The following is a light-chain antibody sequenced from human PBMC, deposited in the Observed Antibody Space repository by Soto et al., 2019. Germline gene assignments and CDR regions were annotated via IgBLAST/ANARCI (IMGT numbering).Light chain of an antibody. CDR3: SSHAGSSAFYV. CDR2: EVT. J-gene: IGLJ1*01. Sequence: QSVLAQPASVSGSPGQSITISCTGTSXDIGAYDYVSWYQQYPGRVPKLLIHEVTNRPSGVSDRFSGSKSGNTASLTISGLQTEDEADYYCSSHAGSSAFYVFGTGTKVTVL. V-gene: IGLV2-14*01. CDR1: SXDIGAYDY.